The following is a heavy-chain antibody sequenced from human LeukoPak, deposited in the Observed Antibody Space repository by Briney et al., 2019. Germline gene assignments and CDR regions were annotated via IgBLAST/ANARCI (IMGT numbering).Heavy chain of an antibody. CDR2: ISDGSSTI. CDR1: GFTFSSYN. CDR3: ARETVGLDY. D-gene: IGHD4-23*01. V-gene: IGHV3-48*02. J-gene: IGHJ4*02. Sequence: GGSLRLSCAASGFTFSSYNLNWVRQAPGKGLEWVSYISDGSSTIYYADSVRGRFTISRDNAKNSLYLQINSLRDEDTAVYYCARETVGLDYWGQGTLVTVSS.